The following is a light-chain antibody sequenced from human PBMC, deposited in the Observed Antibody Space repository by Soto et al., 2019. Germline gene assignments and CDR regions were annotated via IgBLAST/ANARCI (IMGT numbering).Light chain of an antibody. CDR1: QSISSW. CDR2: DAS. V-gene: IGKV1-5*01. CDR3: QQYNSYSWT. Sequence: DIQMTQSASTLSKSVGDRVTITCRASQSISSWLAWYQQKPGKAPKLLIYDASSLESGVPSRFSGSGSGTEFTLTISSLQPDDFATYYCQQYNSYSWTFGQGTKV. J-gene: IGKJ1*01.